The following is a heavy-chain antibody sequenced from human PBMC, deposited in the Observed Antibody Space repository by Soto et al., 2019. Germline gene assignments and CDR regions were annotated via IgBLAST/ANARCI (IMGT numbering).Heavy chain of an antibody. CDR2: ISYDGSNK. CDR3: ANCFCDFWSGYYHRYYDGMDV. J-gene: IGHJ6*04. V-gene: IGHV3-30*18. Sequence: GGSLRLSCAASGFTSSSYGMHWVSQAPGKGLEWVAVISYDGSNKYYADSVKVRFTISRDNSKNTLDLEMNSLRADDTAVYYCANCFCDFWSGYYHRYYDGMDVWGKGATLGVSS. CDR1: GFTSSSYG. D-gene: IGHD3-3*01.